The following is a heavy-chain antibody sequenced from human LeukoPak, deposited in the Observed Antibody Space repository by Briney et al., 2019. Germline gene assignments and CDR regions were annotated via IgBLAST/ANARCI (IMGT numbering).Heavy chain of an antibody. CDR1: GFSLSTSGVG. V-gene: IGHV2-5*02. CDR2: IYWDDDK. D-gene: IGHD3-10*01. J-gene: IGHJ4*02. CDR3: ARRPQYGSASILTFDY. Sequence: SGPTLRNPTPPLTLTCTFSGFSLSTSGVGVGWIRQPPVKALEWLALIYWDDDKRYSPSLKSRLTITKDTSKNQVVLTMTNMDPVDTATYYCARRPQYGSASILTFDYWGQGTLVTVSS.